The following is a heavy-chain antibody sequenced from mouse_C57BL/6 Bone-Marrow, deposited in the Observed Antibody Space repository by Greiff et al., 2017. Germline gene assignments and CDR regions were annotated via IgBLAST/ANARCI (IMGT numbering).Heavy chain of an antibody. CDR2: ISSGGSYT. J-gene: IGHJ3*01. CDR3: ASTAQATSWFAY. Sequence: EVQVVESGGDLVKPGGSLKLSCAASGFTFSSYGMSWVRQTPDKRLEWVATISSGGSYTYYPDSVKGRFTISRDTAKNTLYLQMSSLKSEDTAMYYCASTAQATSWFAYWGQGTLVTVSA. CDR1: GFTFSSYG. D-gene: IGHD3-2*02. V-gene: IGHV5-6*01.